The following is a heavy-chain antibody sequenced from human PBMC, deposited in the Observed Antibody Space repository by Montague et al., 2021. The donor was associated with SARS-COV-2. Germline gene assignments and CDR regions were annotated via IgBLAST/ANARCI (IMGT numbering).Heavy chain of an antibody. CDR3: ARVLYYYGRFDY. CDR1: GFTFSSYW. V-gene: IGHV3-74*01. CDR2: INSDGSST. Sequence: SLRLSCAASGFTFSSYWMHRVRQAPGKGLVWVSRINSDGSSTSYADSVKGRFTISRDNAKNTLYLQMNSLRAEDTAVYYCARVLYYYGRFDYWGQGTLVTVSS. J-gene: IGHJ4*02. D-gene: IGHD3-10*01.